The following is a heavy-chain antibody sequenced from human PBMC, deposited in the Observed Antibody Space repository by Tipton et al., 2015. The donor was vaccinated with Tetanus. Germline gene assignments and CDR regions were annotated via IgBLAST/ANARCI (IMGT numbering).Heavy chain of an antibody. Sequence: TLSLTCGVSDGSFNAYYWSWIRQTPGKGLEWIGEVNQSGSTKYNPSFNSRAAISVDTSKSQFSLRVRSVTAADTAVYYCARGTWLYTSTYHRHWLDPWGQGTLVTVSS. D-gene: IGHD6-13*01. V-gene: IGHV4-34*01. J-gene: IGHJ5*02. CDR3: ARGTWLYTSTYHRHWLDP. CDR2: VNQSGST. CDR1: DGSFNAYY.